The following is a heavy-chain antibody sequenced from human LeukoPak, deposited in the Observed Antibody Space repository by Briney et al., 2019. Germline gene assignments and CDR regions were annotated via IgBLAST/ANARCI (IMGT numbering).Heavy chain of an antibody. V-gene: IGHV4-39*01. D-gene: IGHD6-19*01. J-gene: IGHJ4*02. CDR3: ARYLVAGHYFDY. CDR2: IYYGQTI. Sequence: SETLSLTCTISAASISSSSHHWGWIRQSPGKGLEWIGSIYYGQTIYYNPSLNSRVTISVLTSKDQFTLQLNSVTAADTAVYYCARYLVAGHYFDYWGQGALVPVST. CDR1: AASISSSSHH.